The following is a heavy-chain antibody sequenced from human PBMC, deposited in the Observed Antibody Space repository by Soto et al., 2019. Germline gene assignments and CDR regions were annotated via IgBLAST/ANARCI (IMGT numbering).Heavy chain of an antibody. J-gene: IGHJ6*02. V-gene: IGHV3-30*18. CDR1: GFSFSKYG. D-gene: IGHD6-19*01. Sequence: PGGSLRLSCGASGFSFSKYGMHWVRQAPGEGLEWLSLISYDGSEKWYAESVKGRFTISRDNSKNTLYLQMNSLRGDDTAVYFCAKGYEVSPPVASAWYPNYLYGVDVWGRGTTVTVSS. CDR3: AKGYEVSPPVASAWYPNYLYGVDV. CDR2: ISYDGSEK.